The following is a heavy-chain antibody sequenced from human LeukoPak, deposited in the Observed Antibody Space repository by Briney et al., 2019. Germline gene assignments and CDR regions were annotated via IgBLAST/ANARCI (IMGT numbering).Heavy chain of an antibody. Sequence: GGSLRLSCAASGFTFSSYEMHWVRQAPGKGLEWISYITSSAGTIYYADSVKGRFTISRDNAKSSLYLQMNSLRAEDTAVYYCAREYACVDYWGQGTLVTVSS. CDR2: ITSSAGTI. CDR1: GFTFSSYE. J-gene: IGHJ4*02. V-gene: IGHV3-48*03. CDR3: AREYACVDY. D-gene: IGHD2-2*01.